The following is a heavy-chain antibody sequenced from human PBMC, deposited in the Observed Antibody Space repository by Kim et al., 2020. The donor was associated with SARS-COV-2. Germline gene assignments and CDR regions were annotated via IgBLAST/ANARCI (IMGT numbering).Heavy chain of an antibody. V-gene: IGHV3-72*01. CDR3: TSGDY. J-gene: IGHJ4*02. Sequence: GGSQRLSCAASGFAFSDRYMGWVRQTPGKGLEYVGRSRNKANSYITEYAASVKGRFIISRDESTNSLYLQMNSLKTEDTALYYCTSGDYWGQGTLVTVSS. CDR2: SRNKANSYIT. CDR1: GFAFSDRY.